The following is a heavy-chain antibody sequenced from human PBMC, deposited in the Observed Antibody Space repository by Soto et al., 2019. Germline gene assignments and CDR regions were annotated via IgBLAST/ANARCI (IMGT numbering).Heavy chain of an antibody. D-gene: IGHD3-3*01. CDR1: GFTFSSYA. Sequence: GGSLRLSCAASGFTFSSYAMHWVRQAPGKGLEWVAVISYDGSNKYYADSVKGRFTISRDNSKNTLYLQMNSLRAEDTAVYYCARSRYYDFWSGSNPYYYGMDAWGQGTTVTVSS. CDR3: ARSRYYDFWSGSNPYYYGMDA. CDR2: ISYDGSNK. V-gene: IGHV3-30-3*01. J-gene: IGHJ6*02.